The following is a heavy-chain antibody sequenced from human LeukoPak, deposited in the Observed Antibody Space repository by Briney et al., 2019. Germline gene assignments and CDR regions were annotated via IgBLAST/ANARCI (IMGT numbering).Heavy chain of an antibody. J-gene: IGHJ4*02. Sequence: PGGSLRLSCAASGFSFSIHAMNWVRQAPGKALEWVSDIGGSAHSADYADSVKGRHTHTREDSKNTLYLQMISLRSEDTAVYYCAKDDAWLRFGEWSQGTLVTVSS. CDR1: GFSFSIHA. V-gene: IGHV3-23*01. CDR2: IGGSAHSA. CDR3: AKDDAWLRFGE. D-gene: IGHD3-10*01.